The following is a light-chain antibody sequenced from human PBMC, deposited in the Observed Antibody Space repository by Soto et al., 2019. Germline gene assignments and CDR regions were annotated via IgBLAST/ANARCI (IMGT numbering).Light chain of an antibody. CDR2: GKN. J-gene: IGLJ1*01. CDR3: AAWDDSLNGYV. V-gene: IGLV1-44*01. CDR1: SSNIGSNT. Sequence: QSALTQPPAASGTPGQRITISYSGSSSNIGSNTVNWYQQLPGTAPKLLIHGKNYRPSGVPDRFSGSKSDTSASPAISGLQSEDEAEYYCAAWDDSLNGYVFGTGTKVTVL.